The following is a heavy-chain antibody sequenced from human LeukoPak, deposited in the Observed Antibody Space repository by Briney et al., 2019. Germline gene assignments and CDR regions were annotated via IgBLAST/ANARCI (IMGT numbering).Heavy chain of an antibody. CDR3: ARDMAGYSSSWYSGY. CDR1: GGTFSTYT. CDR2: IIPILGIA. D-gene: IGHD6-13*01. V-gene: IGHV1-69*04. J-gene: IGHJ4*02. Sequence: ASVKVSCKASGGTFSTYTITWVRQAPGQGLEWMGRIIPILGIANYAQKFQGRVTITADKSTSTAYMELSSLRSEDTAVYYCARDMAGYSSSWYSGYWGQGTLVTVSS.